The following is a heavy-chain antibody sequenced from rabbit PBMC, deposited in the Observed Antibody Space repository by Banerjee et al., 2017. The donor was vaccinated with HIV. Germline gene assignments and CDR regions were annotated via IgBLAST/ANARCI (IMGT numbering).Heavy chain of an antibody. Sequence: LEESGGGLVKPEGSLTLTCKASGFDFSSNAIFWFRQAPRKVLEWIGTIYAGSSGSSFYASWVNGRFTISKSSSTTVPLQMSSLTAADAASYFCARDLAGVISWNFDLWGQGTLVTVS. CDR3: ARDLAGVISWNFDL. CDR1: GFDFSSNA. V-gene: IGHV1S45*01. CDR2: IYAGSSGSS. D-gene: IGHD1-1*01. J-gene: IGHJ4*01.